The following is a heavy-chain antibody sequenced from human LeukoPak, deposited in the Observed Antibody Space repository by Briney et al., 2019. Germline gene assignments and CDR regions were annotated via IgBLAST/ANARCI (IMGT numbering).Heavy chain of an antibody. CDR1: GFTFSTYW. CDR3: ARARYSDF. J-gene: IGHJ4*02. CDR2: IKEDGSEK. V-gene: IGHV3-7*01. Sequence: GGSLRLSCVVSGFTFSTYWMTWVRQAPGKGLEWVANIKEDGSEKNYADSVKGRFTISRDNAKNSLYLQMNSLRGEDTAVYYCARARYSDFWGQGTLVTVSS.